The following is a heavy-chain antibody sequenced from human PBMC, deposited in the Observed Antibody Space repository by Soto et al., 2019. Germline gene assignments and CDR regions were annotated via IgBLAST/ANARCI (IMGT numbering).Heavy chain of an antibody. CDR2: IYSGGST. J-gene: IGHJ3*02. V-gene: IGHV3-53*01. CDR3: AADALVADAFDI. D-gene: IGHD2-8*02. Sequence: GGSLRLSCAASGFTVSSNYMSWVRQAPGKGLEWVSVIYSGGSTYYADSVKGRFTISRDNSKNTLYLQMSSLRSEDTAVYYCAADALVADAFDIWGQGTMVTVSS. CDR1: GFTVSSNY.